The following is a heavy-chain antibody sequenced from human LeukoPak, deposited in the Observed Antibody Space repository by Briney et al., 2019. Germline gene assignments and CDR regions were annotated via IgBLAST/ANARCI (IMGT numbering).Heavy chain of an antibody. CDR2: IIPILGIA. V-gene: IGHV1-69*04. CDR3: ARGGSSGRYYYYYYMDV. J-gene: IGHJ6*03. CDR1: GGTFSSYA. D-gene: IGHD6-6*01. Sequence: SVKVSCKASGGTFSSYAISWVRHAPGQGLEWMGRIIPILGIANYAQKFQGRVTITADKSTSTAYMELSSLRSEDTAVYYCARGGSSGRYYYYYYMDVWGKGTTVTVSS.